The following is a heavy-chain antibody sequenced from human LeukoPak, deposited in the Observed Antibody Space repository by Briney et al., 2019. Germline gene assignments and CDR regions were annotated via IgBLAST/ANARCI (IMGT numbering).Heavy chain of an antibody. J-gene: IGHJ6*03. V-gene: IGHV3-30*18. Sequence: GGSLRLSCAASGFTFSSYGMHWVRQAPGKGLEWVAVISYDGSNKYYADSVKGRFTISRDNSKNTLYLQMNSLRAEDTAVYYCAKDPPPSASSWQLGYYMDVWGKGTTVTVSS. CDR2: ISYDGSNK. D-gene: IGHD6-13*01. CDR3: AKDPPPSASSWQLGYYMDV. CDR1: GFTFSSYG.